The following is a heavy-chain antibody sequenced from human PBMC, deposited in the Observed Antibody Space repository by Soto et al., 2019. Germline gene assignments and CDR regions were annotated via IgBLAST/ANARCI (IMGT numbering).Heavy chain of an antibody. D-gene: IGHD3-22*01. V-gene: IGHV1-69*06. CDR3: ARVDYYDSTGGHVAFDI. CDR2: IIPIFGTA. J-gene: IGHJ3*02. Sequence: QVQLVQSGAEVKKPGSSVKVSCKASGGTFSSYAISWVRQAPGQGLEWMGGIIPIFGTANYAQKFQGRVTITEDKSTSTAYMELSSLRSEDTAVYYCARVDYYDSTGGHVAFDIWGQGTMVTVSS. CDR1: GGTFSSYA.